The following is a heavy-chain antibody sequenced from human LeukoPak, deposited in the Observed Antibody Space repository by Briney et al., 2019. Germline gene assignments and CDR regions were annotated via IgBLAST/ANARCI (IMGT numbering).Heavy chain of an antibody. CDR1: GYTFTSYD. CDR2: MNPNSGNT. Sequence: ASVKVSCKASGYTFTSYDINWVRQATGQGLEWMGWMNPNSGNTGYAQKFQGRVTMTRNTSISTAYMELSSLRSEDTAVYYCARARWGGHYTANWFDPWGQGTLVTVSS. D-gene: IGHD3-3*01. CDR3: ARARWGGHYTANWFDP. V-gene: IGHV1-8*01. J-gene: IGHJ5*02.